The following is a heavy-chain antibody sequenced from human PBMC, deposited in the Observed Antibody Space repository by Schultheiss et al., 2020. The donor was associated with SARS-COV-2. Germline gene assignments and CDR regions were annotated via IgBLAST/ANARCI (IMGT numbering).Heavy chain of an antibody. CDR3: ISLAAAGAWY. CDR1: GFTFSDYY. CDR2: ISNSGHTI. D-gene: IGHD6-13*01. V-gene: IGHV3-11*04. Sequence: GGSLRLSCAASGFTFSDYYMSWIRQAPGKGLEWVSYISNSGHTIYYADSLKGRFAISRDNSKNTLYLQMNSLRAEDTAVYYCISLAAAGAWYWGQGTLVTVSS. J-gene: IGHJ4*02.